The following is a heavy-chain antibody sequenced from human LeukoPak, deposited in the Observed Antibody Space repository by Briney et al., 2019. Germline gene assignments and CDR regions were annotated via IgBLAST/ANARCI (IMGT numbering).Heavy chain of an antibody. CDR3: AREFYYDY. CDR2: IRQDGSEK. Sequence: GGSLRLSCEASGFIFSNYWMSWVRQAPGKGLEWVANIRQDGSEKYYVDSVKGRFTISRDNAKNSLYLQMNSLRAEDTAVYYCAREFYYDYWGQGTLVTVSS. J-gene: IGHJ4*02. V-gene: IGHV3-7*03. CDR1: GFIFSNYW.